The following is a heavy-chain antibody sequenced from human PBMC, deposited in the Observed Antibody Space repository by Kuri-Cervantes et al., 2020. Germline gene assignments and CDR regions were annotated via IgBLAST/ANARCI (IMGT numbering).Heavy chain of an antibody. Sequence: GESLKISCAASGFAFNSYGMHWVRQAPGKGLEWVSGLNWNGGNTGCADSVKGRFTISRDNAKNSLYLQMNSLRAEDTALYYCAREGREYSSSGSFDYWGQGTLVTVSS. CDR1: GFAFNSYG. V-gene: IGHV3-20*04. CDR3: AREGREYSSSGSFDY. J-gene: IGHJ4*02. D-gene: IGHD6-6*01. CDR2: LNWNGGNT.